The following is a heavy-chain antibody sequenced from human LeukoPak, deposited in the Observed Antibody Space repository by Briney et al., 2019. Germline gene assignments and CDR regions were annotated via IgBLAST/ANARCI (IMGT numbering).Heavy chain of an antibody. CDR1: GYTFTSYG. V-gene: IGHV1-18*04. Sequence: GASVKVSCKAVGYTFTSYGISWVRQAPGQGLEWMGSISPYNGNAKYAERLQGRVIMTTDTSTRTAYMELRGLRPDDTAVFYCARDQYDYVWGSYRPYFDYWGQGTLVTVSS. J-gene: IGHJ4*02. D-gene: IGHD3-16*02. CDR3: ARDQYDYVWGSYRPYFDY. CDR2: ISPYNGNA.